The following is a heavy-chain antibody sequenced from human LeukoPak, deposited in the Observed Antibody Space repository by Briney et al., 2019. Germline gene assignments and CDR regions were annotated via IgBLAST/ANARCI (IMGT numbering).Heavy chain of an antibody. D-gene: IGHD6-13*01. Sequence: SETLSLTCTVSGDSMTNYYWNWIRQPPGKGLEWIGYIHHSGSTYYNPSLKSRVTISVDTSKNQFSLKLSSVTAADTAVYYCARQAYSSNLGWFDPWGQGTLVTVSS. CDR3: ARQAYSSNLGWFDP. V-gene: IGHV4-59*04. J-gene: IGHJ5*02. CDR2: IHHSGST. CDR1: GDSMTNYY.